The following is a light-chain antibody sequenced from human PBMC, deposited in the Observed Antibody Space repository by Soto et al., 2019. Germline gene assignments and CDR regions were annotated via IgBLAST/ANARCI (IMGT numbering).Light chain of an antibody. CDR3: QSYDSSLTGPKVL. J-gene: IGLJ2*01. CDR1: SSNIGAGYD. CDR2: GNS. V-gene: IGLV1-40*01. Sequence: QSALTQPPSVSEAPGQRVTISCTGSSSNIGAGYDVHWYQQFPGTAPKLLIYGNSNRPSGVPARFSGSKSGSSASLAITGLQAEDEADYYCQSYDSSLTGPKVLFGGGTKLTVL.